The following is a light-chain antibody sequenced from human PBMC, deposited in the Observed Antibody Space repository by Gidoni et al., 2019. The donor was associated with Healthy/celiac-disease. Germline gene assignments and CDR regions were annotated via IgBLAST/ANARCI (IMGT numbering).Light chain of an antibody. CDR2: EDS. Sequence: SYVLTQPPSVSVAPGQTARITCGGNDIGSKSVHWYQQTPGPAPVLVVYEDSDRPSGIPERFSGSSSGNTATLTISRVEAGDEADYDCQVWESSSDHLVVFGGGTKLTVL. V-gene: IGLV3-21*02. CDR3: QVWESSSDHLVV. J-gene: IGLJ2*01. CDR1: DIGSKS.